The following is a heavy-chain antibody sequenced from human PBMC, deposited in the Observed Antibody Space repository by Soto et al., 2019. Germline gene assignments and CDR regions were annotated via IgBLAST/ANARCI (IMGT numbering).Heavy chain of an antibody. CDR1: GFIFSGYG. CDR2: ITFDGSQK. J-gene: IGHJ4*02. CDR3: AKERVVRGVTDY. V-gene: IGHV3-30*18. Sequence: QVPLVESGGGVVQPGRSLRLACAASGFIFSGYGMHWVRQAPDKGLEWVAVITFDGSQKYYADSVKGRFTVSRDNSKNTLYLEMNNLRPEDTAIYYCAKERVVRGVTDYWGQGTRVTVSS. D-gene: IGHD3-10*01.